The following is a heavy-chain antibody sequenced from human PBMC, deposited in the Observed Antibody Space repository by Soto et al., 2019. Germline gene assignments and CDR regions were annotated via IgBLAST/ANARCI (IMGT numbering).Heavy chain of an antibody. D-gene: IGHD2-15*01. CDR1: GFTFSSYW. J-gene: IGHJ4*02. CDR2: IKQDGSEK. V-gene: IGHV3-7*04. Sequence: EVQLVESGGGLVQPGGSLRLSCAASGFTFSSYWMSWVRQAPGKGLEWVANIKQDGSEKYYVDSVKGRFTISRDNAKNSLYLQMNSLRAEDTAVYYWARGVCSGGSCRDYWVQGTLVTVSS. CDR3: ARGVCSGGSCRDY.